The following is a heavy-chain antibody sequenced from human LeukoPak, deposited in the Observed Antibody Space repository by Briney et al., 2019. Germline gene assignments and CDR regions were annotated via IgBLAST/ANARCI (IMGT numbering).Heavy chain of an antibody. CDR3: ARELARSFQVMGY. D-gene: IGHD3-16*01. CDR2: IKQDGSEK. J-gene: IGHJ4*02. V-gene: IGHV3-7*01. CDR1: GFTFSSYW. Sequence: GGSLRLSCAGSGFTFSSYWMTWVRQAPGKGLEWVANIKQDGSEKNYVDSVRGRFTISRDNAKNSLYLQMNSLRAEDTAVYYCARELARSFQVMGYWGQGTLVSISS.